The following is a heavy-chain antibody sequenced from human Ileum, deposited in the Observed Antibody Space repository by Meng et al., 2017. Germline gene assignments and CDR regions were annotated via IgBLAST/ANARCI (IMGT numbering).Heavy chain of an antibody. CDR3: ARGVVSGSHYNTY. CDR2: IHHSGTT. Sequence: QVQLQESGPGLVKPSGTLSLTCAVSGGSISSSIWWSWVRQPPEKGLEWIGEIHHSGTTNYSPSLKSRLTFSVDKSKNQFSLKLQSVTAADTAVYFCARGVVSGSHYNTYWGQGILVTVSS. V-gene: IGHV4-4*02. D-gene: IGHD3-10*01. J-gene: IGHJ4*02. CDR1: GGSISSSIW.